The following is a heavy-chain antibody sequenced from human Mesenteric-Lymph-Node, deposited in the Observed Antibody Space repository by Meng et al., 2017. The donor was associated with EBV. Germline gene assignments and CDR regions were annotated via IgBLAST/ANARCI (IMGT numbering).Heavy chain of an antibody. CDR2: TYYRSKYYN. J-gene: IGHJ4*02. D-gene: IGHD6-19*01. Sequence: HAQRQQSGTGLVKPSQTLSLTCAISGDSVSSNSAAWNWIRQSPSRGLEWLGRTYYRSKYYNDYAVYVRSRISINPDTSKNQFSLQLNSVTPEDTAVYYCARDPSGWYYFDYWGQGTLVTVSS. CDR3: ARDPSGWYYFDY. V-gene: IGHV6-1*01. CDR1: GDSVSSNSAA.